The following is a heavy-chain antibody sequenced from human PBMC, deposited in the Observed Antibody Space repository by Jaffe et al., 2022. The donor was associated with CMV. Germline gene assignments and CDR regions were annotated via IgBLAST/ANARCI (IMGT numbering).Heavy chain of an antibody. CDR3: AKTLSEVHSSGWYYYYYMDV. Sequence: QLQLQESGPGLVKPSETLSLTCTVSGGSISSSSYYWGWIRQPPGKGLEWIGSIYYSGSTYYNPSLKSRVTISVDTSKNQFSLKLSSVTAADTAVYYCAKTLSEVHSSGWYYYYYMDVWGKGTTVTVSS. J-gene: IGHJ6*03. V-gene: IGHV4-39*01. D-gene: IGHD6-19*01. CDR1: GGSISSSSYY. CDR2: IYYSGST.